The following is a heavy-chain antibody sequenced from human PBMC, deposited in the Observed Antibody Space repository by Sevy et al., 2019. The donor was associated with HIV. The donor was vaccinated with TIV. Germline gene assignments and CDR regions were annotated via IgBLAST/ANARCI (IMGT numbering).Heavy chain of an antibody. CDR2: IYSGGNT. CDR1: EFTVSSKY. V-gene: IGHV3-53*03. Sequence: GGSLSCAASEFTVSSKYMSWVRQAPGKGLEWVSVIYSGGNTYYADSVKGRFTISRDISKNTLYLQMNSLRAEDTAIYYCATTSTPLYYYALDVWGQGTTVTVSS. CDR3: ATTSTPLYYYALDV. D-gene: IGHD2-15*01. J-gene: IGHJ6*02.